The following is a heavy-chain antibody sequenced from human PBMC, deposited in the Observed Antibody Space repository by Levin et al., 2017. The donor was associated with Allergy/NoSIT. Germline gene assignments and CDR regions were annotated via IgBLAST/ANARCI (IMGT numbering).Heavy chain of an antibody. CDR1: GITFSTSV. CDR3: AREGYSSGRAGVFDI. Sequence: SGGSLRLSCVVSGITFSTSVMHWVRQAPGKGLEYVSAIGSDGSTYYAESVKGRFTISRDNSKDTLYLQMGDLRAEDMAVYYCAREGYSSGRAGVFDIWGQGTMVTVSS. D-gene: IGHD6-25*01. J-gene: IGHJ3*02. V-gene: IGHV3-64*02. CDR2: IGSDGST.